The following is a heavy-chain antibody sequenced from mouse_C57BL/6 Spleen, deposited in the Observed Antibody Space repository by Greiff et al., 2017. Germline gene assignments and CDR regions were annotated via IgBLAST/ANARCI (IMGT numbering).Heavy chain of an antibody. J-gene: IGHJ1*03. Sequence: VQLQQSGTVLARPGASVKMSCKTSGYTFTSYWMHWVKQRPGQGLEWIGAIYPGNSDTSYNQKFKGKAKLTAVTSASTAYMELSRLTNADSAVYYGTKEDYYGSSSAWYFDVWGTGTTVTVSS. V-gene: IGHV1-5*01. CDR3: TKEDYYGSSSAWYFDV. CDR2: IYPGNSDT. CDR1: GYTFTSYW. D-gene: IGHD1-1*01.